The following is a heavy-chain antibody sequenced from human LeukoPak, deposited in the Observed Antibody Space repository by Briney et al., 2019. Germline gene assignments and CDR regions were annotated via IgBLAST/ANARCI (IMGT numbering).Heavy chain of an antibody. CDR2: ISDTGGNK. Sequence: HGESLKISCAASGFTFSRYGMNWVRQAPGKGLEWVSAISDTGGNKYYADSVKGRFTISGDNPRNTLYLQVNSLRAEDTAIYYCAKRIQYSSSSAYFDYWGQGTLVTVSS. CDR3: AKRIQYSSSSAYFDY. CDR1: GFTFSRYG. D-gene: IGHD6-6*01. V-gene: IGHV3-23*01. J-gene: IGHJ4*02.